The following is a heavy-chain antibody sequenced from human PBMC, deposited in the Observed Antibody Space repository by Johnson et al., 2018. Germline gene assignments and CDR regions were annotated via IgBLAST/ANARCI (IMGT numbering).Heavy chain of an antibody. CDR2: ISYDGSNK. D-gene: IGHD5-24*01. V-gene: IGHV3-30*18. J-gene: IGHJ3*02. Sequence: VQLVETGGGVVQPGRSLRLSCAASGFTFSSYGMHWVRQAPGKGLEWVAVISYDGSNKYYADSVKGRFTISRDNSKNTRYLQMHSLRSEDTAVYYCAKGGVERWLQLNIWGQGTMVTVSS. CDR3: AKGGVERWLQLNI. CDR1: GFTFSSYG.